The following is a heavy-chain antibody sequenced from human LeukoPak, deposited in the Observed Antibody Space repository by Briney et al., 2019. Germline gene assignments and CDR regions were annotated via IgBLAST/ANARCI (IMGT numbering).Heavy chain of an antibody. D-gene: IGHD6-13*01. Sequence: SQTLSLTCTVSGGSISSGGYYWSWIRQHPGKGLEWIGYIYYSGSTYYNPSLKSRVTISVDTSKNQFSLKLSSVTAADTAVYYCARHPMGAGSRSWSDAFDIWGQGTMVTVSS. CDR2: IYYSGST. CDR1: GGSISSGGYY. CDR3: ARHPMGAGSRSWSDAFDI. J-gene: IGHJ3*02. V-gene: IGHV4-31*03.